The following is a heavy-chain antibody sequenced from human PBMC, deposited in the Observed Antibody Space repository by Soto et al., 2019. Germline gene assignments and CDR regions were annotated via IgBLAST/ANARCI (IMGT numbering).Heavy chain of an antibody. V-gene: IGHV1-2*02. CDR2: IDPKSGDT. CDR3: ARDYDKSGYDYFDP. D-gene: IGHD3-22*01. CDR1: EYSFTGHY. J-gene: IGHJ5*02. Sequence: ASVKVSCKASEYSFTGHYLHWVRLAPGLGLEWMGWIDPKSGDTKYSQKFQDRVTMTRDTSINTAYLDLSRLTSDDTAVYYCARDYDKSGYDYFDPWGQGTLVTVSS.